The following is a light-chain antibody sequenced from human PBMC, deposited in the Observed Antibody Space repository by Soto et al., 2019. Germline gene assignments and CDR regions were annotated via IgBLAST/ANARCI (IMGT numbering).Light chain of an antibody. V-gene: IGLV2-14*03. J-gene: IGLJ7*01. CDR3: SSYTSTNIPI. Sequence: QSALTHPASVSGSPGRSITISCTGTSSDVGGYDYVSWYQHHPGKAPKLMIFDVSHRPSGVSDRFSGSKSGNTASLTISGLQAEDEADYYCSSYTSTNIPIFGGGTQLTVL. CDR2: DVS. CDR1: SSDVGGYDY.